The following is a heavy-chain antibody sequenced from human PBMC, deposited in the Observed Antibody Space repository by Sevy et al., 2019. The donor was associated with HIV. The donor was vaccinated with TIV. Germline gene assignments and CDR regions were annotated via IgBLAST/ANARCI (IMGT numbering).Heavy chain of an antibody. D-gene: IGHD2-15*01. J-gene: IGHJ5*02. V-gene: IGHV3-30*18. CDR3: AKDSRSCTTGSGSLYPLSNWFDP. CDR1: GFIFSSYG. Sequence: GGSLRLSCVASGFIFSSYGMHWVRQAPGKGLEWVAVISFDGSHEFYADSVKGRFTISRDDSKNTLYLQMNSLNSKDTAVYYCAKDSRSCTTGSGSLYPLSNWFDPWGQGTRVTVSS. CDR2: ISFDGSHE.